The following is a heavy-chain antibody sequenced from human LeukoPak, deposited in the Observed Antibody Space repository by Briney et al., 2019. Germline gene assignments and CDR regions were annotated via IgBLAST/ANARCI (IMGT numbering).Heavy chain of an antibody. CDR2: IYPADSDT. V-gene: IGHV5-51*01. CDR3: ARRGFCDY. D-gene: IGHD2-15*01. Sequence: GESLKISCKGSGYLFANDWIAWVRQMPGKGLEWMGIIYPADSDTRYSPSFQGQVTISADKSISTAYLQWSSLKASDTAMYYCARRGFCDYWGQGTLVTVSS. J-gene: IGHJ4*02. CDR1: GYLFANDW.